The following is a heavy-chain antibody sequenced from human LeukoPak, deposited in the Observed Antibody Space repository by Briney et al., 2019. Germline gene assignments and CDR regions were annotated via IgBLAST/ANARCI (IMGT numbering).Heavy chain of an antibody. D-gene: IGHD3-22*01. V-gene: IGHV4-59*01. CDR1: GGSISSYY. Sequence: ASETLSLTCTVSGGSISSYYWSWIRQPPGKGLEWIGYIYYSGSTNYNPSLKSRVTISVDTSKNQFSLKLSSVTAADTAVYYCARVKDDSSGYSHDALDIWGQGTMVTVSS. CDR2: IYYSGST. J-gene: IGHJ3*02. CDR3: ARVKDDSSGYSHDALDI.